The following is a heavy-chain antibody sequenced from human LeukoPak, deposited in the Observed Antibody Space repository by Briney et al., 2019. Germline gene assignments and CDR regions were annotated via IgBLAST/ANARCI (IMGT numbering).Heavy chain of an antibody. Sequence: PGGSLRLSCAASGFTFSSYAMHWVRQAPGKGLEWVAVISYDGSNKYYADSVKGRFTISRDNSKNTLYLQMNSLRAEDTAVYYCARPYYDILTGYYTAFDYWGQGTLVTVSS. CDR3: ARPYYDILTGYYTAFDY. CDR2: ISYDGSNK. V-gene: IGHV3-30*04. CDR1: GFTFSSYA. D-gene: IGHD3-9*01. J-gene: IGHJ4*02.